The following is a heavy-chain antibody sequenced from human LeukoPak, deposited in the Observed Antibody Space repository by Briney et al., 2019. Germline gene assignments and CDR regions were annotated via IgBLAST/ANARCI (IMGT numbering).Heavy chain of an antibody. V-gene: IGHV4-59*01. CDR2: IYYSGST. CDR1: GGSISSYY. CDR3: ARGLVVVAASSNWFDP. D-gene: IGHD2-15*01. J-gene: IGHJ5*02. Sequence: SETLSLTCTVSGGSISSYYWSWIRQPPGKGLEWLGYIYYSGSTNYNPSLKSRVTISVDTSKNQFSLKLSSVTAADTAVYYCARGLVVVAASSNWFDPWGQGTLVTVSS.